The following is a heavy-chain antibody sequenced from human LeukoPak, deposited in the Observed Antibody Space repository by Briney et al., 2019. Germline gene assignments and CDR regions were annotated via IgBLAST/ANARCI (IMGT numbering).Heavy chain of an antibody. J-gene: IGHJ4*02. CDR3: ARADSSGYRYY. Sequence: ASVKVSCKASGYTFTSYGISWVRQAPGQGLEWMGGIIPIFGTANYAQKFQGRVTITADESTTTAYMELSSLRSEDTAVYYCARADSSGYRYYWGQGTLVTVSS. V-gene: IGHV1-69*13. CDR2: IIPIFGTA. CDR1: GYTFTSYG. D-gene: IGHD3-22*01.